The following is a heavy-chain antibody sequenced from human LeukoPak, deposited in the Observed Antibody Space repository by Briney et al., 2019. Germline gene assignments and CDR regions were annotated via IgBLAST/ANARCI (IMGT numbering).Heavy chain of an antibody. J-gene: IGHJ5*02. CDR1: GFTFSDYN. V-gene: IGHV3-11*05. Sequence: GGSLRLSCAAPGFTFSDYNMSWIRQAPGKGLEGVYYISSSSSYTNYADSVKGRFTISRDNAKNSLYLQMNSLRAEDTAVYYCARDLGAAAGTTFDPWGQGTLVTVSS. CDR3: ARDLGAAAGTTFDP. D-gene: IGHD6-13*01. CDR2: ISSSSSYT.